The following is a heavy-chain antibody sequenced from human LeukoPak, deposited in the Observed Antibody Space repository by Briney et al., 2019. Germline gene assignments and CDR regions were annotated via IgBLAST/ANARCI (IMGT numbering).Heavy chain of an antibody. V-gene: IGHV1-46*01. CDR1: GYTFTNYY. CDR3: ARAFYDSSGSDY. CDR2: INPSVGMT. Sequence: ASVKVSCKASGYTFTNYYMNWVRQAPGQGLQWMGLINPSVGMTTYAQKFQGRVTMTRDTSTSTVYMELSSLRSEDTAVYYCARAFYDSSGSDYWGQGTLVTVSS. J-gene: IGHJ4*02. D-gene: IGHD3-22*01.